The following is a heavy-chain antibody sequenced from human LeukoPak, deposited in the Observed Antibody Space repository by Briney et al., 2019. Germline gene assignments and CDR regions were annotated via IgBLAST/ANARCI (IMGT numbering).Heavy chain of an antibody. Sequence: SVKVSCKASGGTFSSYAISWVRQAPGQGLEWMGGIIPIFGTANYAQKFQGRVTITTDEPTSTAYMELSSLRSEDTAVYYCAREDCSGGSCFFDYWGQGTLVTVSS. CDR3: AREDCSGGSCFFDY. CDR2: IIPIFGTA. CDR1: GGTFSSYA. D-gene: IGHD2-15*01. J-gene: IGHJ4*02. V-gene: IGHV1-69*05.